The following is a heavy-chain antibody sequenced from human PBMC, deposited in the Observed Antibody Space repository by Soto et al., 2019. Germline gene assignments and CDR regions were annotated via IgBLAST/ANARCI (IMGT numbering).Heavy chain of an antibody. CDR2: VKQDGSEK. V-gene: IGHV3-7*05. CDR1: GFTFTDYW. Sequence: GGSLRLSCETSGFTFTDYWMSWVRQAPGKGKEWVANVKQDGSEKNYVDSVKGRFSISRDNAKNSVYLQMNSLRGEDTAVYYCATGRWRVRYWGQGTLVTVSS. CDR3: ATGRWRVRY. J-gene: IGHJ4*02. D-gene: IGHD1-1*01.